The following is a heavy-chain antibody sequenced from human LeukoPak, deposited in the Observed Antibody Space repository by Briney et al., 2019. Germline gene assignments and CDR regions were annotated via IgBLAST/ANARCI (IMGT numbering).Heavy chain of an antibody. V-gene: IGHV3-7*01. D-gene: IGHD6-19*01. CDR2: IIQDGSEK. CDR3: ARERSGWYERWLDY. J-gene: IGHJ4*02. CDR1: GFTFRDYW. Sequence: GGSLRLSXAASGFTFRDYWMTWVRQAPGKGLEWVAHIIQDGSEKNYVDSVKGRFTISRDNAKNSLYLQMTSLRAEDTAVCYCARERSGWYERWLDYWGQGTLVTVSS.